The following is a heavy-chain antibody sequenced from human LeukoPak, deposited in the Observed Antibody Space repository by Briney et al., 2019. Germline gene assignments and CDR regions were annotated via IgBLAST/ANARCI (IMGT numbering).Heavy chain of an antibody. CDR2: IHSSGNT. D-gene: IGHD2-21*02. CDR1: GGSISSYY. Sequence: SETLSLTCTVSGGSISSYYWSWIRIRQPAGTGLEWIGRIHSSGNTNYNPSLKGRVTMSVDTSKNQFSLSLTSVTAADTAVYYCARTTAHWYFDLWGRGTLVSVSS. V-gene: IGHV4-4*07. J-gene: IGHJ2*01. CDR3: ARTTAHWYFDL.